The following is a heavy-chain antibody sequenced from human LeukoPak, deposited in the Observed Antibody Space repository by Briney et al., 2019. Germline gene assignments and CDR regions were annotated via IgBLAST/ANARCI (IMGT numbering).Heavy chain of an antibody. D-gene: IGHD6-19*01. J-gene: IGHJ4*02. Sequence: GGSLRLSCAASGFTFSRYDMHWVRQATGKGLEWVSVIGTSGGTYYAGSVKGRFTISRENAKNSLYLQMNSLTAGDTAVYYCSRVGSSGWPNYFDSWGQGTLVTVSA. CDR2: IGTSGGT. V-gene: IGHV3-13*04. CDR3: SRVGSSGWPNYFDS. CDR1: GFTFSRYD.